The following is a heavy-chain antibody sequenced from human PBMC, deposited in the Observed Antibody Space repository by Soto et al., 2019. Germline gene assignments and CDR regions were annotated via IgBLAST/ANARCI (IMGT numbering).Heavy chain of an antibody. CDR2: IYPDDSDT. J-gene: IGHJ4*02. CDR1: GYRFTNYW. Sequence: LGESLRVSCKGSGYRFTNYWIAWVRQMPGEGLEWMGIIYPDDSDTRYNPSFQGQVTISADKSITTAYLQWSNLKASDSATYYCTRLGDCNRRHCYDPFDYRGPRPLVT. V-gene: IGHV5-51*01. D-gene: IGHD2-2*01. CDR3: TRLGDCNRRHCYDPFDY.